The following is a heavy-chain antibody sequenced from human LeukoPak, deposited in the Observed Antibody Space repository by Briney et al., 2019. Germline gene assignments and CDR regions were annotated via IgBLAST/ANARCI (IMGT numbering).Heavy chain of an antibody. V-gene: IGHV3-21*01. CDR2: ILYASGDA. CDR3: AREVKVFWSGYYKGDYFDY. J-gene: IGHJ4*02. CDR1: GFNFGEFW. Sequence: GGSLRLSCAASGFNFGEFWMAWVRQTPGKGLEWVSILYASGDAYYADSVKGRFTISRDNAKNSLYLQMNSLRAEDTAVYYCAREVKVFWSGYYKGDYFDYWGQGTLVTVSS. D-gene: IGHD3-3*01.